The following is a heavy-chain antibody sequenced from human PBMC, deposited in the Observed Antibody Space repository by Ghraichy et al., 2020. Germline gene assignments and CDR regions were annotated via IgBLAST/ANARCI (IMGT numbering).Heavy chain of an antibody. CDR3: AHGSGWLFDF. V-gene: IGHV2-5*02. CDR1: GFSLSAPGVG. CDR2: IYWDDDN. Sequence: GPTLVKPTQTLTLTCTFSGFSLSAPGVGVGWIRQPPGKALEWLALIYWDDDNHFSPSLKNRLPLTKDTSENHVVLTMTNMDPVDTATYFCAHGSGWLFDFWGQGTLVTVSS. J-gene: IGHJ4*02. D-gene: IGHD6-19*01.